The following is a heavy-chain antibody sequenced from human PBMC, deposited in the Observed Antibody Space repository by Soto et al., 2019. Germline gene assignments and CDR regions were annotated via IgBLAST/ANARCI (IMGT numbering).Heavy chain of an antibody. CDR2: IYPGDSDT. Sequence: SLRLSCAASGFTFSTYSMNWVRQMPGKGLEWMGIIYPGDSDTRYRPSFQGQVTISADKSINTAYLQLSSLKASDTAMYYCARRAASTAFYEYWGQGTLVTVSS. V-gene: IGHV5-51*01. CDR3: ARRAASTAFYEY. D-gene: IGHD1-1*01. CDR1: GFTFSTYS. J-gene: IGHJ4*02.